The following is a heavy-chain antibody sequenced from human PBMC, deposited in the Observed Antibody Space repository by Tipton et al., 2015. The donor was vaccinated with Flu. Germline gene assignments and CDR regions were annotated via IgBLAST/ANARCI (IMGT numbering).Heavy chain of an antibody. V-gene: IGHV3-48*03. Sequence: SLRLSCAASGFTFNSYEMNWVRQAPGKGLEWVSYISSSGSTIYYADSVKGRFTISRDNAKNSLYLQMNSLRAEDTAVYYCARVAQWLVLHAFDIWGQGTMVTVSS. D-gene: IGHD6-19*01. CDR2: ISSSGSTI. CDR1: GFTFNSYE. CDR3: ARVAQWLVLHAFDI. J-gene: IGHJ3*02.